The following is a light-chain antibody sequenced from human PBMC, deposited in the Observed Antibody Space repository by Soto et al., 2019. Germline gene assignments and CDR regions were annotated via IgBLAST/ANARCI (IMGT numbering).Light chain of an antibody. CDR2: AAS. J-gene: IGKJ5*01. CDR1: QGISSY. Sequence: DIQLTQSPSFLSASVGDRVTITCRASQGISSYLAWYQQKPGTAPKLLIYAASTLQSGVPSRFSGSGSGTEFTLTISSLQPEECATYYCQQLNSYRITFGQGTRLEIK. CDR3: QQLNSYRIT. V-gene: IGKV1-9*01.